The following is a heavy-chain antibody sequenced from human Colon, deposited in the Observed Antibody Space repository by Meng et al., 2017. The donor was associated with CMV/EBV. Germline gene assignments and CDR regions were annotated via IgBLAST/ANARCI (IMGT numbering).Heavy chain of an antibody. V-gene: IGHV3-23*01. Sequence: GGSLRLSCAASGFIFSNYAMSWVRQAPGKGLEWVSAISGSGNSTYYADSVKGRFTISRDNSKNTLYLQMNSLRGEDTAVYYCAKDARTSLEWILTHYIDFWGQGTLVTVSS. D-gene: IGHD3-3*01. CDR1: GFIFSNYA. CDR2: ISGSGNST. J-gene: IGHJ4*02. CDR3: AKDARTSLEWILTHYIDF.